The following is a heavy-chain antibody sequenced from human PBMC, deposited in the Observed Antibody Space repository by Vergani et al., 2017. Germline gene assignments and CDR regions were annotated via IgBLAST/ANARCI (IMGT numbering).Heavy chain of an antibody. D-gene: IGHD4-17*01. CDR1: GFTFSSYA. Sequence: EVQLLESGGGLVQPGGSLRLSCAASGFTFSSYAMSWVRQAPGKGLEWVSGISGSGGSTYYADSVKGRFTISRDNSKNTLYMQMNSLRAEDTAVYYCTTRNWFDPWGQGTLVTVSS. CDR3: TTRNWFDP. J-gene: IGHJ5*02. V-gene: IGHV3-23*01. CDR2: ISGSGGST.